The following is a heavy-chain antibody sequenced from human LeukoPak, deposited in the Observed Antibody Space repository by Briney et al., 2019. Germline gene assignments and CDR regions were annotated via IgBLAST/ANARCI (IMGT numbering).Heavy chain of an antibody. CDR1: GFTFNTYG. Sequence: GGSLRLSCAASGFTFNTYGMHWVRQAPGKGLEWVAVMSYDGNNKYHADSVKGRFTISRDNSHNTLYLQMDSLRTEDTAVYYCASSHRYDSSGYYCDYWGQGTLVTVSS. V-gene: IGHV3-30*03. CDR3: ASSHRYDSSGYYCDY. D-gene: IGHD3-22*01. J-gene: IGHJ4*02. CDR2: MSYDGNNK.